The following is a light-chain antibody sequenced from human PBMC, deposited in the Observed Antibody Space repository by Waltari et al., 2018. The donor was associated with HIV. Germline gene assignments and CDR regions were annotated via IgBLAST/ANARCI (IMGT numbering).Light chain of an antibody. J-gene: IGKJ1*01. CDR3: QQYYDYPWT. Sequence: SSLSASTGDRVNITCRASQPVSDYVAWFRQRPGETPQFLIFGASRLHTGVPSRFSGSSSGTEFTLSVSCLQSEDFATFFCQQYYDYPWTFGPGT. CDR1: QPVSDY. V-gene: IGKV1-8*01. CDR2: GAS.